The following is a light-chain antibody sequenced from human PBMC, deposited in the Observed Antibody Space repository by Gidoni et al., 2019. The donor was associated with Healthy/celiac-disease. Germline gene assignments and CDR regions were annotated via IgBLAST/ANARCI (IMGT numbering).Light chain of an antibody. CDR3: QQYNNWPPLVT. CDR1: QSVSST. J-gene: IGKJ4*01. CDR2: GAS. Sequence: EIVMTQSPATLSVSPGERATLSCRASQSVSSTLAWYQQKPGQAPRLLIYGASTRATGIPARFSGSGSGTEFTLTISSLQSEDFAVYYCQQYNNWPPLVTFGGGTKVEIK. V-gene: IGKV3-15*01.